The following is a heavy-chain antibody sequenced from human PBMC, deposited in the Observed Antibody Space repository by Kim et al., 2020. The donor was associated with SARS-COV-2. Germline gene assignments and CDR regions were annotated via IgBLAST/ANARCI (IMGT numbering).Heavy chain of an antibody. CDR1: GGSISSSSYY. D-gene: IGHD3-16*01. CDR2: IYYSGNT. V-gene: IGHV4-39*01. J-gene: IGHJ4*02. Sequence: SETLSLTCTVSGGSISSSSYYWGWIRQPPGKGLEWIGSIYYSGNTYYNPSLKSRVTMSVDTSKNQFSLKLTSVTAADTAIYYCARRRGTFFDYWGQGTLVTVYS. CDR3: ARRRGTFFDY.